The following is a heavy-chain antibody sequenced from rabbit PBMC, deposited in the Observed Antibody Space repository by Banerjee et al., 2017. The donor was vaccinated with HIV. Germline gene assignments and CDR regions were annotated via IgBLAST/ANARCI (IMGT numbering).Heavy chain of an antibody. CDR2: IYGGSSGST. J-gene: IGHJ3*01. Sequence: QSLEESGGYLVKPGASLTLTCTASGFSFSSSYYMCWLRQAPGKGLEWIACIYGGSSGSTYYASWAKGRFTISKTSSTTVTLQMTSLTAADTATYFCARGGVGTTYPYGGMDLWGQGTLVTVS. D-gene: IGHD8-1*01. CDR1: GFSFSSSYY. V-gene: IGHV1S40*01. CDR3: ARGGVGTTYPYGGMDL.